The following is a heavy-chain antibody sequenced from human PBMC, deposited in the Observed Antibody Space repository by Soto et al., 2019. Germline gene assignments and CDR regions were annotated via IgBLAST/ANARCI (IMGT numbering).Heavy chain of an antibody. CDR1: GGSISSGGYS. CDR2: IYHSGST. D-gene: IGHD6-19*01. Sequence: QLQLHESGSGLVKPSQTLSLTCAVSGGSISSGGYSWSWIRQPPGKGLEWIGYIYHSGSTYYNPSLKSRVTISVDRSKNQFSLKLSSVTAADTAVYYCARGTPVADDYWGQGTLVTVSS. J-gene: IGHJ4*02. CDR3: ARGTPVADDY. V-gene: IGHV4-30-2*01.